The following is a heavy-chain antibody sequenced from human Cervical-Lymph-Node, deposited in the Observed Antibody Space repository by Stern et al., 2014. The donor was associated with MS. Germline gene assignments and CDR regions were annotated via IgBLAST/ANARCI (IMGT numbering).Heavy chain of an antibody. CDR1: GFNFNKFG. D-gene: IGHD3-10*01. J-gene: IGHJ4*02. Sequence: QDQLVQSGGGVVQPGRSLRLSCAASGFNFNKFGMHWVRQVPGKGLEWVAIIWYDESRRYYADSVKGRFTISRDNSKNTVDLQMNSLRVEDTAVYFCARDTNERGIDHWGQGILVTVSS. V-gene: IGHV3-33*01. CDR2: IWYDESRR. CDR3: ARDTNERGIDH.